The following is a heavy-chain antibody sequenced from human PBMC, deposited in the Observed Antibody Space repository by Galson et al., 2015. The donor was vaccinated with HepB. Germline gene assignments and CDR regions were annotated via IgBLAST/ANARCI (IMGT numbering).Heavy chain of an antibody. D-gene: IGHD3-22*01. CDR3: AAYELIYDSSGYPFDY. CDR1: GFTFTSSA. CDR2: IVVGSGNT. J-gene: IGHJ4*02. Sequence: SVKVSCKASGFTFTSSAVQWVRQARGQRLEWIGWIVVGSGNTNYAQKFQERVTITRDMSTSTAYMELSSLRSEDTAVYYCAAYELIYDSSGYPFDYWGQGTLVTVSS. V-gene: IGHV1-58*01.